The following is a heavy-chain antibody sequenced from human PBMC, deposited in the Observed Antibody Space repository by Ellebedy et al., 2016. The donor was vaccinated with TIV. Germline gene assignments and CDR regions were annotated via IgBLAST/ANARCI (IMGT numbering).Heavy chain of an antibody. D-gene: IGHD1-20*01. CDR3: ASNWNDRTGDAFDI. CDR2: INHSGST. CDR1: GGSFSGYY. J-gene: IGHJ3*02. V-gene: IGHV4-34*01. Sequence: MPSETLSLTCAVYGGSFSGYYWSWIRQPPGKGLEWIGEINHSGSTNYNPSLKSRVTVSVDTSKNQFSLKLSSVTAADTAVYYCASNWNDRTGDAFDIWGQGTMVTVSS.